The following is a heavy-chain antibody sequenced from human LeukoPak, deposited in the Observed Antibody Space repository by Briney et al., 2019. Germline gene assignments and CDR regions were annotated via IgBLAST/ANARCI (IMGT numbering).Heavy chain of an antibody. V-gene: IGHV3-20*04. CDR1: GFTFDDYG. J-gene: IGHJ4*02. D-gene: IGHD6-13*01. CDR3: ARGSSSWYGRTWVDY. CDR2: INWNGGST. Sequence: GGSLRLSCAASGFTFDDYGMSWVRQAPWKGLEWVSGINWNGGSTGYADSVKGRFTISRDNSKNTLYLQMNSLRAEDTAVYYCARGSSSWYGRTWVDYWGQGTLVTVSS.